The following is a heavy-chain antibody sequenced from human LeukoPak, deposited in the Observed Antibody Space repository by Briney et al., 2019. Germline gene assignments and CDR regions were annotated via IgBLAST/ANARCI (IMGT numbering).Heavy chain of an antibody. V-gene: IGHV3-23*01. CDR3: AKDRTHYDFWSGPSNWFDP. Sequence: GGSLRLSCAASGFTFSSYAMSWVRQAPGKGLEWVSAISGSGGSTYYADSVKGRFTISRDNSKNTLYLQMNSLRAEDTAVYYCAKDRTHYDFWSGPSNWFDPWGQGTLVTVSS. J-gene: IGHJ5*02. CDR2: ISGSGGST. CDR1: GFTFSSYA. D-gene: IGHD3-3*01.